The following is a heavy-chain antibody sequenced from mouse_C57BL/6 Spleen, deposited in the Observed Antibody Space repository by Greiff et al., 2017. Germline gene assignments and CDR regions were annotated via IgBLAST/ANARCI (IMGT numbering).Heavy chain of an antibody. J-gene: IGHJ2*01. CDR1: GYTFTDYY. V-gene: IGHV1-76*01. D-gene: IGHD1-1*01. Sequence: VQLQQSGAELVRPGASVKLSCKASGYTFTDYYINWVKQRPGQGLEWIARIYPGSGNTYYNEKFKGKATLTAEKSSSTAYMQLSSLTSEDSAVYFCARWGYYDESYFDYWGQGTTLTVSS. CDR2: IYPGSGNT. CDR3: ARWGYYDESYFDY.